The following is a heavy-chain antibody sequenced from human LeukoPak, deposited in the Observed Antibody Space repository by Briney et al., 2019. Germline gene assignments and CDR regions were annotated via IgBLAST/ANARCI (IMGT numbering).Heavy chain of an antibody. V-gene: IGHV3-30-3*01. CDR1: GFTFSSYA. Sequence: GGSLRLSCAASGFTFSSYAMSWVRQAPGKGLEWVAVISYDGSNKYYADSVKGRFTISRDNSKNTLYLQMNSLRAEDTAVYYCARGPLAAAGDFDYWGQGTLVTVSS. CDR2: ISYDGSNK. J-gene: IGHJ4*02. CDR3: ARGPLAAAGDFDY. D-gene: IGHD6-13*01.